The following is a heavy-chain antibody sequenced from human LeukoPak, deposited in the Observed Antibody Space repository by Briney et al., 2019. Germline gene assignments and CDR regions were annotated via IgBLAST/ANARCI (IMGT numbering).Heavy chain of an antibody. D-gene: IGHD3-10*01. CDR1: GGSISSSSYY. V-gene: IGHV4-39*01. CDR3: ARRRVYGSGSHNWFDP. J-gene: IGHJ5*02. CDR2: IYYSGST. Sequence: SGTLSLTCAVSGGSISSSSYYWGWIRQPPGKGLEWIGSIYYSGSTYYNPSLKSRVTISVDTSKNQFSLKLSSVTAADTAVYYCARRRVYGSGSHNWFDPWGQGTLVTVSS.